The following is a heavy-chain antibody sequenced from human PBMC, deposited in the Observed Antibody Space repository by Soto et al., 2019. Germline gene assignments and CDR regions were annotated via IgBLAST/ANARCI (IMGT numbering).Heavy chain of an antibody. Sequence: QVQLQESGPGLVKPSQTLSLTCTVSGGSISSGGYYWSWIRQHPGKGLEWIGYIYYSGSTYYNPSLKSXVILSXXTSKNQFSLKLSSVTAADTAVYYCARSFYGDYDDYWGQGTLVTVSS. CDR2: IYYSGST. CDR3: ARSFYGDYDDY. D-gene: IGHD4-17*01. J-gene: IGHJ4*02. V-gene: IGHV4-31*03. CDR1: GGSISSGGYY.